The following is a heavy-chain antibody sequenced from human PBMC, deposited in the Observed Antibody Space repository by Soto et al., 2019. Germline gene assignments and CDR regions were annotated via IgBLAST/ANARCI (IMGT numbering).Heavy chain of an antibody. CDR1: GGSINTFY. CDR3: ARERTPRTGFDY. Sequence: SETLSLTCTVSGGSINTFYWSWVRQPAGKGLEWIGRIFSSGSTSFNPSLESRVAMPVDTSKNHFSLNLSSVTAADMAVYYCARERTPRTGFDYWGQGTLVTVSS. CDR2: IFSSGST. V-gene: IGHV4-4*07. D-gene: IGHD1-1*01. J-gene: IGHJ4*02.